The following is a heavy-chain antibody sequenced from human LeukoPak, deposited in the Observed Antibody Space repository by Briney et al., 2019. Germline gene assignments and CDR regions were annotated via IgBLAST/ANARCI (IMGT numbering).Heavy chain of an antibody. J-gene: IGHJ4*02. Sequence: SETLSLTCTVSGGSISSSSYYWGWIRQPPEKGLEWIGSIYYSGSTYYNPSLKSRVTISVDTSKNQFSLKLSSVTAADTAVYYCARQVRDSSGYYYGTSTYYFDYWGQGTLVTVSS. CDR1: GGSISSSSYY. CDR3: ARQVRDSSGYYYGTSTYYFDY. V-gene: IGHV4-39*07. CDR2: IYYSGST. D-gene: IGHD3-22*01.